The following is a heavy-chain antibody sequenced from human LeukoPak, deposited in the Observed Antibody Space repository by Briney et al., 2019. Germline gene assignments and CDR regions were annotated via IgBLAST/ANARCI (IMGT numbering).Heavy chain of an antibody. Sequence: PGGSLRLSCAASGFTVSSNYMSWVRQAPGKGLEWVSVIYSGGSTYYADSVKGRFTISRDNSKNTLYLQMNSLRAEDTAVYYCARDPSYDSSGYYFDYWGQGTLVTVSS. V-gene: IGHV3-53*01. J-gene: IGHJ4*02. D-gene: IGHD3-22*01. CDR3: ARDPSYDSSGYYFDY. CDR2: IYSGGST. CDR1: GFTVSSNY.